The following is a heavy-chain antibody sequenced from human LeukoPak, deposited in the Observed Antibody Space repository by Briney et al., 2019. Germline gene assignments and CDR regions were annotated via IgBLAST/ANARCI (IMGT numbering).Heavy chain of an antibody. D-gene: IGHD3-3*01. CDR2: ITPFNGNA. V-gene: IGHV1-45*02. CDR1: GYTFTYRY. CDR3: ARDRPYYTYFDY. J-gene: IGHJ4*02. Sequence: GASVKVSCKASGYTFTYRYLHWVRQAPGQALEWMGWITPFNGNANYAQKFQDRVTITRDRSMSTAYMELSSLRSEDTAVHYCARDRPYYTYFDYWGQGTLVTVSS.